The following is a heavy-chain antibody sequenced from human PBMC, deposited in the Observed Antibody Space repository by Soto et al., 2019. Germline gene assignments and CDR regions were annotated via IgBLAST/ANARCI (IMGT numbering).Heavy chain of an antibody. J-gene: IGHJ6*02. CDR1: GYTFTSYG. Sequence: ASVKVSCKASGYTFTSYGISWVRQAPGRGLEWMGWISAYNGNTNYAQKLQGRVTMTTDTSTSTAYMELRSLRSDDTAVYYCARAETYYDILTGWTKYGMDVWGQGTTVTVSS. CDR2: ISAYNGNT. D-gene: IGHD3-9*01. V-gene: IGHV1-18*01. CDR3: ARAETYYDILTGWTKYGMDV.